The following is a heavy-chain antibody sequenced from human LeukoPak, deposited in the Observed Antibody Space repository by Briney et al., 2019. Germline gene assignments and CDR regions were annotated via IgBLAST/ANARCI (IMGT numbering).Heavy chain of an antibody. CDR3: VSRWELLH. CDR2: INSDGSST. Sequence: RAGGSLRLSCAASGFTSSSYWMHWVRQAPGKGLVWVSRINSDGSSTDYVDSVKGRFTISRGSARNTVYLQMNSLRAEDTAVYYCVSRWELLHWGQGTLVTVSS. V-gene: IGHV3-74*01. J-gene: IGHJ4*02. D-gene: IGHD1-26*01. CDR1: GFTSSSYW.